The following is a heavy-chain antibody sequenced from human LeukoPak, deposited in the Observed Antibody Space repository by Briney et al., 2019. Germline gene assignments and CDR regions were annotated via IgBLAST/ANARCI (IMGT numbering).Heavy chain of an antibody. CDR2: ISGSGGST. Sequence: GGSLRLSCAASGFTFSSYAMSWVRQAPGKGLGWVSAISGSGGSTYYADSVKGRFTISRDNSKNTLYLQMNSLRAEDTAVYYCAKEGSRDSSSWYYFDYWGQGTLVTVSS. CDR1: GFTFSSYA. J-gene: IGHJ4*02. D-gene: IGHD6-13*01. CDR3: AKEGSRDSSSWYYFDY. V-gene: IGHV3-23*01.